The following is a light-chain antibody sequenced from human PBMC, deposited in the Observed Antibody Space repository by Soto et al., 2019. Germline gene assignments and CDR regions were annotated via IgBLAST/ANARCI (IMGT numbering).Light chain of an antibody. CDR3: SSYTSTGTVV. Sequence: QSALTQPASVSGSPGQSITISCAGTSSDVGGYNYVSWYQQHPGKAPILMIYEVTNRPSGVSHRFSGSKSGDTASLTISGVQAEDEADYHCSSYTSTGTVVFGGGTKLTVL. CDR2: EVT. CDR1: SSDVGGYNY. V-gene: IGLV2-14*01. J-gene: IGLJ2*01.